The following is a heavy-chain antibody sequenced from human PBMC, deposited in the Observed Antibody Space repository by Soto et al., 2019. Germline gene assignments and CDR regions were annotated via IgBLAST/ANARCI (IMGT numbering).Heavy chain of an antibody. CDR1: GGTFSSYA. Sequence: AASVKVSCKASGGTFSSYAISWVRQAPGQGLEWMGGIIPIFGTANYAQKFQGRVTITADKSTSTAYMELSSLRSEDTAVYYCARDGSSGPIIAAAGTYYYYGMDVWGQGTTVTVSS. V-gene: IGHV1-69*06. CDR3: ARDGSSGPIIAAAGTYYYYGMDV. J-gene: IGHJ6*02. D-gene: IGHD6-13*01. CDR2: IIPIFGTA.